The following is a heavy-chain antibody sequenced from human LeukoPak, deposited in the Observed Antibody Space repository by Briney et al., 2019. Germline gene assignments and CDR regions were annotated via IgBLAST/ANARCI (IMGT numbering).Heavy chain of an antibody. J-gene: IGHJ4*02. D-gene: IGHD2-15*01. CDR3: ARLSSVTYCSGGSCSRGGYDY. CDR1: GGSITSSPYY. V-gene: IGHV4-39*01. Sequence: SETLSLTCTVSGGSITSSPYYWGWIRQAPGKALEWIANIYYSGTTAYNPFLKSRVTISVDTPKNQFSLELTSVTAADTAVYYCARLSSVTYCSGGSCSRGGYDYWGQGTLVTVSS. CDR2: IYYSGTT.